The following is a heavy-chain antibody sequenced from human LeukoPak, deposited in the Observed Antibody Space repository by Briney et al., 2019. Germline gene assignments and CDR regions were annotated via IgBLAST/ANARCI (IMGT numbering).Heavy chain of an antibody. D-gene: IGHD5-18*01. CDR2: ITSDSTYI. V-gene: IGHV3-21*01. Sequence: GGSLRLSCAASGLTVRNSYMSWVRQAPGKGLEWVATITSDSTYISHAASVRGRFTVSRDNAKNSVFLQMDSLRAADTAIYFCARDCERGYSYGLCWGQGTVVTVSS. CDR3: ARDCERGYSYGLC. CDR1: GLTVRNSY. J-gene: IGHJ4*02.